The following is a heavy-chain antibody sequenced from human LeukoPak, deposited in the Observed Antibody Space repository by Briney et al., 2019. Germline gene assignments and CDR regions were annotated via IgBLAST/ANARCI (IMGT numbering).Heavy chain of an antibody. CDR1: GYTVTRHG. CDR3: ARECSSTSCYVLRAFDI. CDR2: ISAYNGNT. J-gene: IGHJ3*02. V-gene: IGHV1-18*04. Sequence: ASVKVSCKASGYTVTRHGISWVRQAPGQGLEWMGWISAYNGNTNYAQKLQGRVAMTTDTSTSTAYMELRSLRSDDTAVYYCARECSSTSCYVLRAFDIWGQGTMVTVSS. D-gene: IGHD2-2*01.